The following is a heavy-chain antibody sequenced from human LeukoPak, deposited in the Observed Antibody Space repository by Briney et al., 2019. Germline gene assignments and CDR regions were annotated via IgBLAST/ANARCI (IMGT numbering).Heavy chain of an antibody. CDR1: GFTFSSYS. Sequence: HRGGSLRLSCAASGFTFSSYSMNWVRQAPGKGLEWVSYISSSSSTIYYADSVKGRFTISRDNAKNSLYLQMNSLRAEDTAVYYCARDLFWDLAGTFHDAFDIWGQGTMVTVSS. CDR3: ARDLFWDLAGTFHDAFDI. CDR2: ISSSSSTI. D-gene: IGHD6-13*01. V-gene: IGHV3-48*04. J-gene: IGHJ3*02.